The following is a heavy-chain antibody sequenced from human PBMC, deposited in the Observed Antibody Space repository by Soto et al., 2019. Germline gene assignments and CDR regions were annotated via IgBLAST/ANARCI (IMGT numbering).Heavy chain of an antibody. V-gene: IGHV3-33*01. D-gene: IGHD3-3*01. CDR2: VWYDGNNK. J-gene: IGHJ4*02. CDR3: ARDGVATIAY. Sequence: QVQLVESGGGVVQPGRSLRLSCAASGFTFSTYSMHWVRQAPGRGLEWVAGVWYDGNNKYYADSVKGRFPISRDNSKNTLFLQMNNLSAEDTAVYYCARDGVATIAYWGQGTLVTVSS. CDR1: GFTFSTYS.